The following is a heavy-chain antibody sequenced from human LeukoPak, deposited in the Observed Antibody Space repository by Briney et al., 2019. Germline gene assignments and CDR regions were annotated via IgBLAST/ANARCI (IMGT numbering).Heavy chain of an antibody. CDR3: ARRRYLYSSRSRGWFDP. D-gene: IGHD6-13*01. Sequence: PSETLSLTCTVSGGSISSSSYYWGWIRQPPGKGLEWIGSIYYSGSTYYNPSLKSRVTISVDTSKIRFSLKLSSVTAADTAVYYCARRRYLYSSRSRGWFDPWGQGILVTASS. J-gene: IGHJ5*02. CDR2: IYYSGST. V-gene: IGHV4-39*01. CDR1: GGSISSSSYY.